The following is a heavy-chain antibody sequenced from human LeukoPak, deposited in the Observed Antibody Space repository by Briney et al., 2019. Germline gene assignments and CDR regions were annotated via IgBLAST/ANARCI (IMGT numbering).Heavy chain of an antibody. D-gene: IGHD3-3*01. Sequence: ASVKVSCKASGYTFTAYYMHWVRQAPGQGLEWMGWINPNSGGTNYAQKFQGRVTMTRDTSISTAYMELSRLRSDDTAVYYCARDLNFRVLRFLEWLLGGMDVWGQGTTVTVSS. CDR2: INPNSGGT. V-gene: IGHV1-2*02. CDR3: ARDLNFRVLRFLEWLLGGMDV. J-gene: IGHJ6*02. CDR1: GYTFTAYY.